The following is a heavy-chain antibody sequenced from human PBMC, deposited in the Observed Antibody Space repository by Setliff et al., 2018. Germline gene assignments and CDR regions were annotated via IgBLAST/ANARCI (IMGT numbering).Heavy chain of an antibody. CDR1: GYTFTSYA. V-gene: IGHV1-3*01. D-gene: IGHD3-3*01. CDR2: INAGNGNT. J-gene: IGHJ6*03. Sequence: GASVKVSCKASGYTFTSYAMHWVRQAPGQRLEWMGWINAGNGNTKYSQKFQGRVTIPRDTSASTAYMELSSLRPEDTAVYYCARDRVPPLFGVGSYSYMDVWGKGTTVTV. CDR3: ARDRVPPLFGVGSYSYMDV.